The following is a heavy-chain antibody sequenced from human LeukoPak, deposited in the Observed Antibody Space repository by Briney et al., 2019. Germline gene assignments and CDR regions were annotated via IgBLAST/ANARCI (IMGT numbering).Heavy chain of an antibody. CDR3: AREDCSGGSCYAGYYYYGMDV. CDR2: INPNSGGT. J-gene: IGHJ6*02. Sequence: GASVKVSCKASGYTFTGYYMHWVRQTPGQGLEWMGWINPNSGGTNYAQKFQGWVTMTRDTSISTAYMELSRLRSDDTAVYYCAREDCSGGSCYAGYYYYGMDVWGQGTTVTVSS. CDR1: GYTFTGYY. V-gene: IGHV1-2*04. D-gene: IGHD2-15*01.